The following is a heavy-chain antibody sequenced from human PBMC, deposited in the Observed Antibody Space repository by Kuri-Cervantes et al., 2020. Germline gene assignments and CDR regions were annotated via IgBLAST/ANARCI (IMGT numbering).Heavy chain of an antibody. CDR3: ARVSSGWYGYFDL. V-gene: IGHV4-61*01. Sequence: GSLRLSCSVSGGSVNIDPYYWSWIRQPPGKGLEWIGYIYYSGSTNYNPSLKSRVTISVDTSKNQFSLKLSSVTAADTAVYYCARVSSGWYGYFDLWGRGTLVTVSS. CDR2: IYYSGST. D-gene: IGHD6-19*01. CDR1: GGSVNIDPYY. J-gene: IGHJ2*01.